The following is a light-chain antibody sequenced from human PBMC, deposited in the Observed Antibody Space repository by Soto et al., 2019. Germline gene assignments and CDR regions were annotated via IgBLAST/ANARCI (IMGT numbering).Light chain of an antibody. Sequence: QSVLTQPRSVSGSPGQSVAISCTGTSSDVGGYNYVSWYQQHPGKAPKLMIYDVTKRPSGVPDRFFASKSGNTASLTISGLQADDEADYYCCSYAGSYSYVFGTGTKVTVL. CDR1: SSDVGGYNY. J-gene: IGLJ1*01. CDR3: CSYAGSYSYV. V-gene: IGLV2-11*01. CDR2: DVT.